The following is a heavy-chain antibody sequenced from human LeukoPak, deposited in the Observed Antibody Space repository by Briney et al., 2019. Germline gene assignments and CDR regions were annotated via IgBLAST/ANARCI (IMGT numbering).Heavy chain of an antibody. D-gene: IGHD3-22*01. CDR1: GGTFSSYA. J-gene: IGHJ4*02. V-gene: IGHV1-69*05. CDR3: ARIYDSSGYADY. Sequence: GASVKVSCKASGGTFSSYAISWVRQAPGQGLEWMGGIIPIFGTANYAQKFQGRVTITTDESTSTAYMELSSLRSEDSAVYYCARIYDSSGYADYWGQGTLVTVSS. CDR2: IIPIFGTA.